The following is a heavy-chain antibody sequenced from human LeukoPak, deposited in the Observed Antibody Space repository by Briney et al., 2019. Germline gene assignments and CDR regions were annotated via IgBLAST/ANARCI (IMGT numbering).Heavy chain of an antibody. V-gene: IGHV3-21*01. Sequence: GGSLRLSCAASGFTFSSYWMSWVRQAPGKGLEWVSAISSSSTYIYYADSVKGRFTISRDNAKNSLYLQMNSLRAEDTATYYCARGFYDYVCGELDYWGQGTLVTVSS. CDR1: GFTFSSYW. J-gene: IGHJ4*02. CDR2: ISSSSTYI. CDR3: ARGFYDYVCGELDY. D-gene: IGHD3-16*01.